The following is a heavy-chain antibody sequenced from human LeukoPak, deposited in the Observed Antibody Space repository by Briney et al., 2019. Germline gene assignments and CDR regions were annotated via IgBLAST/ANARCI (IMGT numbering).Heavy chain of an antibody. CDR3: ASSGYYYDSSGSHYFDY. V-gene: IGHV4-39*07. J-gene: IGHJ4*02. CDR2: NYYSGST. Sequence: SETLSLTCTVSGGSISSSSYYWGWIRQPPGKGLEWIGSNYYSGSTYYNPSLKSRVTISVDASKNQFSLKLSSVTAADTAVYYCASSGYYYDSSGSHYFDYWGQGTLVTVSS. CDR1: GGSISSSSYY. D-gene: IGHD3-22*01.